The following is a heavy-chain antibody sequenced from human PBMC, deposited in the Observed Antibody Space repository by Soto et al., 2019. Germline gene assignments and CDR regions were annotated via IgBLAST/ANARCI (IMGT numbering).Heavy chain of an antibody. J-gene: IGHJ4*02. CDR2: IYYSGST. CDR1: GGSISSYY. Sequence: PSETLSLTXTVSGGSISSYYWSWIRQPPGKGLEWIGYIYYSGSTNYNPSLKSRVTISVDTSKNQFSLKLSSVTAADTAVYYCARRYGTLFDYWGQGTLVTVSS. CDR3: ARRYGTLFDY. D-gene: IGHD4-17*01. V-gene: IGHV4-59*08.